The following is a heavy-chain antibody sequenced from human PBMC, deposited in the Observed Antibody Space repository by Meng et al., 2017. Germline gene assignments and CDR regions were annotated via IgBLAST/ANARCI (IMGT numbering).Heavy chain of an antibody. D-gene: IGHD3-3*01. CDR3: ARGYDFWSGQYYFDY. V-gene: IGHV4-59*01. J-gene: IGHJ4*02. Sequence: RRQESGPGLVKLSETLSLPCTVSGGSISSYYWSWIRQPPGKGLEWIGYIYYSGSTNYNPSLKSRVTISVDTSKNQFSLKLSSVTAADTAVYYCARGYDFWSGQYYFDYWGQGTLVTVSS. CDR2: IYYSGST. CDR1: GGSISSYY.